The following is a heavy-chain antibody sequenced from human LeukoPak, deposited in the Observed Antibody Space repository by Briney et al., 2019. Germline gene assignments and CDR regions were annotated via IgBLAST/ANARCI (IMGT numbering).Heavy chain of an antibody. CDR3: ARGSPREYDFWSGSGNWFDP. Sequence: GSSVKVSCKASGGTFSSYAISWVRQAPGQGLEWMGGIIPIFGTANYAQKFQGRVTITADESTSTAYMELSSLRSEDTAVYYCARGSPREYDFWSGSGNWFDPWGQGTLVTVSS. CDR2: IIPIFGTA. J-gene: IGHJ5*02. V-gene: IGHV1-69*01. CDR1: GGTFSSYA. D-gene: IGHD3-3*01.